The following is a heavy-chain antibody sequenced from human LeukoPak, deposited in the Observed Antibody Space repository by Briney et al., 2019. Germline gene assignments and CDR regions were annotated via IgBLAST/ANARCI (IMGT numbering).Heavy chain of an antibody. CDR1: GYAFTSYD. CDR2: MNPNSGNT. CDR3: ARGYGYSAYGYFDL. J-gene: IGHJ2*01. V-gene: IGHV1-8*01. D-gene: IGHD5-12*01. Sequence: ASVKVSCKASGYAFTSYDINWVRQATGQGLEWMGWMNPNSGNTGYAQKFQGRVTMTRNTSISTAYMELSSLRSEDTAVYYCARGYGYSAYGYFDLWGRGTLVTVSS.